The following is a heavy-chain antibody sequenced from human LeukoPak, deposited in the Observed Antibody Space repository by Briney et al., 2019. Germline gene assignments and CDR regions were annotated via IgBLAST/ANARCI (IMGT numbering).Heavy chain of an antibody. CDR3: ATKPPIVEAQDPFDY. Sequence: ASVKVSSKVSGYTLTELSMHWVRQAPGKGLEWMGGFDPEDGETNYAQNFQGRVTMTEDTSTDTAYMELSSLRSEDTAVYYCATKPPIVEAQDPFDYWGQGTLATVSS. V-gene: IGHV1-24*01. J-gene: IGHJ4*02. CDR1: GYTLTELS. D-gene: IGHD1-26*01. CDR2: FDPEDGET.